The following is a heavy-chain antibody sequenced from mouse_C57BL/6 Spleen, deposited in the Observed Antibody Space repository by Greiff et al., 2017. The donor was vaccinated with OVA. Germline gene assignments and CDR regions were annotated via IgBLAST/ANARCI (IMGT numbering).Heavy chain of an antibody. V-gene: IGHV1-26*01. J-gene: IGHJ3*01. CDR1: GYTFTDYY. CDR3: ARWSNSSWFAY. D-gene: IGHD2-5*01. Sequence: EVQLQQSGPELVKPGASVKISCKASGYTFTDYYMNWVKQSHGKSLEWIGDINPNNGGTSYNQKFKGKATLTVDKSSSTAYMELRSLTSEDSAVYYCARWSNSSWFAYGGQGTLVTVSA. CDR2: INPNNGGT.